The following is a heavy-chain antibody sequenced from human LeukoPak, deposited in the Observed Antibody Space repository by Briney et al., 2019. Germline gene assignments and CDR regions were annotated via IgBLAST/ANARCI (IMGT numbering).Heavy chain of an antibody. D-gene: IGHD6-6*01. CDR1: GGSFSACY. CDR3: ARGRGFGSSSSLYFDY. Sequence: SETLSLTCAVYGGSFSACYWNWIRQPPGKGLEWIGEINHSGSTNYNPSLKSRLTISVDTSKNQFSLKLSSVTAADTAVYYCARGRGFGSSSSLYFDYWGQGTLVTVSS. CDR2: INHSGST. V-gene: IGHV4-34*01. J-gene: IGHJ4*02.